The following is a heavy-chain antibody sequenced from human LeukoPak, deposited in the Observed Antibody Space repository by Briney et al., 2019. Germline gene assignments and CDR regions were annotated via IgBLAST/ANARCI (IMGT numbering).Heavy chain of an antibody. CDR3: ARAEYNWNLFFDY. V-gene: IGHV3-33*01. Sequence: PGGSLRLSCAASGFTFSSYGMHWVRQAPGKGLEWVAVIWSDGSNKYYVDSVKGRFTISRDNSDNTMYLQMNSLRAEDTAVYYCARAEYNWNLFFDYWGQGTLVTVSS. D-gene: IGHD1-1*01. CDR2: IWSDGSNK. J-gene: IGHJ4*02. CDR1: GFTFSSYG.